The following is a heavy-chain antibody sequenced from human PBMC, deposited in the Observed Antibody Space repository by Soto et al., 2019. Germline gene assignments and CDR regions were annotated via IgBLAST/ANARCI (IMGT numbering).Heavy chain of an antibody. CDR1: GGSVRSGSYY. CDR3: ARDLAMVRGVIISYHDYGMDV. V-gene: IGHV4-61*01. J-gene: IGHJ6*02. CDR2: IYYSGST. D-gene: IGHD3-10*01. Sequence: PSETLSLTCTVSGGSVRSGSYYWSWIRQPPGKGLEWIGYIYYSGSTNYNPSLKSRVTISVDTSKNQFSLKLSSVTAADTAVYYWARDLAMVRGVIISYHDYGMDVWGQGTTGTVSS.